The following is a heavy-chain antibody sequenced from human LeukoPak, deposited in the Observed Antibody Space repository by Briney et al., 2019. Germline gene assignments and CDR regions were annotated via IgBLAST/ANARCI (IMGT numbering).Heavy chain of an antibody. Sequence: GGSLRLSCAASGFTLNNYAMSWVRQAPGKGLEWVSIINNSGGSTYYADSVKGRFTISRDLSKNTLYLQMNSLRAEDTALYYCARKYSGTNPFDYWGQGTLVTASS. CDR2: INNSGGST. D-gene: IGHD1-26*01. J-gene: IGHJ4*02. CDR1: GFTLNNYA. CDR3: ARKYSGTNPFDY. V-gene: IGHV3-23*01.